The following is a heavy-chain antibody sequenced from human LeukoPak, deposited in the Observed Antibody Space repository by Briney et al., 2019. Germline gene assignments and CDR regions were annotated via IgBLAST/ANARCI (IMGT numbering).Heavy chain of an antibody. CDR1: GYTFTSYD. CDR3: AREKTTVTTFGYYYYMDV. J-gene: IGHJ6*03. D-gene: IGHD4-11*01. CDR2: MNPNSGNT. Sequence: VASVKVSCKASGYTFTSYDINWVRQATGQGLEWMGWMNPNSGNTGYAQKFQGRVTMTRNTSISTAYMKLSSLRSEDTAVYYCAREKTTVTTFGYYYYMDVWGKGTTVTVSS. V-gene: IGHV1-8*01.